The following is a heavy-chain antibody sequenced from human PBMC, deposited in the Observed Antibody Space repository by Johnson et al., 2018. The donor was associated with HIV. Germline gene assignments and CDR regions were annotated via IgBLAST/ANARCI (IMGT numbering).Heavy chain of an antibody. D-gene: IGHD3-3*01. CDR2: IKSKTDGGTT. V-gene: IGHV3-15*01. Sequence: VQLVESGGGLVKPGGSLRLSCAASGFTFSIAWMSWVRQAPGKGLEWVGRIKSKTDGGTTDYAAPVKGRFTISRDDSKNTLYLQMNSLRAEDTAVYYCARDGGYNLWSGWPPGAFDFWGQGTMVTVSS. J-gene: IGHJ3*01. CDR1: GFTFSIAW. CDR3: ARDGGYNLWSGWPPGAFDF.